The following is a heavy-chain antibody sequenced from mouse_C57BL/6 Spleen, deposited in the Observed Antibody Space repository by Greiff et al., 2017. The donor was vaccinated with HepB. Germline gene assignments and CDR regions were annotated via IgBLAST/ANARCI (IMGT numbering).Heavy chain of an antibody. CDR1: GFTFSSYG. CDR2: ISSGGSYT. V-gene: IGHV5-6*02. D-gene: IGHD4-1*01. CDR3: ARLGPLGFDY. Sequence: EVKLVESGGDLVKPGGSLKLSCAASGFTFSSYGMSWVRQTPDKRLEWVATISSGGSYTYYPDSVKGRFTISRDNAKNTLYLQMSSLKSEDTAMYYCARLGPLGFDYWGQGTTLTVSS. J-gene: IGHJ2*01.